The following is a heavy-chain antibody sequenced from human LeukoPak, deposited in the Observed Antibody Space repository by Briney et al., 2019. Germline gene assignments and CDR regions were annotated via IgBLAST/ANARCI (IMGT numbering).Heavy chain of an antibody. CDR2: FDPEDGET. Sequence: ASVKVSCKVSGYTLTEFSMHWVRQAPGKGLEWMGGFDPEDGETIYAQKFQGRVTMTEDTSTDTAYMELSSLRSEDTAAYYCATDSEGGGGWYGNHAFDIWGQGTMVTVSS. CDR3: ATDSEGGGGWYGNHAFDI. V-gene: IGHV1-24*01. D-gene: IGHD6-19*01. J-gene: IGHJ3*02. CDR1: GYTLTEFS.